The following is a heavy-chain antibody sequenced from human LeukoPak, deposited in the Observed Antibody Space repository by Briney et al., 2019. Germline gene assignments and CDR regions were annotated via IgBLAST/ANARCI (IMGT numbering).Heavy chain of an antibody. D-gene: IGHD3-22*01. CDR1: GLTLSVHA. CDR2: LSLTGDST. CDR3: AKRGPYYYDNDY. J-gene: IGHJ4*02. Sequence: GGSLRLSCTASGLTLSVHAMSWVRQVPGKGLEWVSSLSLTGDSTFYADSVKGRFTISRDNSKNTLYLQMNSLRAEDTAVYYCAKRGPYYYDNDYWGQGTLVTVSS. V-gene: IGHV3-23*01.